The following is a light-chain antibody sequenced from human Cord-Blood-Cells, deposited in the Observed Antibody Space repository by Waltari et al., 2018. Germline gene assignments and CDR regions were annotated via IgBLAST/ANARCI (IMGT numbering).Light chain of an antibody. CDR1: QGIRSH. CDR3: QRYYSFPYT. J-gene: IGKJ2*01. V-gene: IGKV1D-8*01. CDR2: AVS. Sequence: VIWLSQSPSLLSATTGDSVTISCRMCQGIRSHLAWYQQKPGKAPEVLIYAVSTLQRGFPSRFSGSGSLTEFTLTSSCLQSEDFDTDYCQRYYSFPYTCGPGTKVEIK.